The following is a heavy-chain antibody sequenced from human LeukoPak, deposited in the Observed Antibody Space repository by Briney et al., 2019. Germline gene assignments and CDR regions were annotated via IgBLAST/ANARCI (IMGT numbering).Heavy chain of an antibody. CDR2: ISAGGGGT. J-gene: IGHJ5*02. V-gene: IGHV3-23*01. Sequence: TGGSLRLSCQGSGFTFGDYAMSWVRRAPGEGLQWVSTISAGGGGTFYVDSVQGRFSVSRDNSNNTLYLQMNSLRVDDTAIYYCAKAKFLRFDPWGPGTLVTVSS. CDR1: GFTFGDYA. D-gene: IGHD3-3*01. CDR3: AKAKFLRFDP.